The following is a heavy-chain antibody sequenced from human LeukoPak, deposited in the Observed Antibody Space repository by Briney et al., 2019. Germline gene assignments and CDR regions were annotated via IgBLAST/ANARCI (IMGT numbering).Heavy chain of an antibody. CDR3: ARHCLYGGNPGVDY. J-gene: IGHJ4*02. CDR2: INHSGST. V-gene: IGHV4-34*01. D-gene: IGHD4-23*01. Sequence: SETLSLTCAVYGGSFSGYYWSRIRQPPGKGLEWIGEINHSGSTNYNPSLKSRVTISVDTSKNQFSLKLSSVTAADTAVYYCARHCLYGGNPGVDYWGQGTLVTVSS. CDR1: GGSFSGYY.